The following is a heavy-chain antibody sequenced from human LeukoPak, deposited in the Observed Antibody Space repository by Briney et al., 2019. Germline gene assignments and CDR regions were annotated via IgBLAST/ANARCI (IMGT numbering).Heavy chain of an antibody. CDR3: ATTQSGYSWSPFDY. J-gene: IGHJ4*02. D-gene: IGHD3-3*01. Sequence: PGGSLRLSCAASGFTVSSNYMTWVRQAPGKGLEWVSLIYSGGTTYYADCVKGRFTISRDNSKNTLFLQMNNLRVEDTAVYYCATTQSGYSWSPFDYWGQGTLVTVSS. CDR1: GFTVSSNY. V-gene: IGHV3-66*01. CDR2: IYSGGTT.